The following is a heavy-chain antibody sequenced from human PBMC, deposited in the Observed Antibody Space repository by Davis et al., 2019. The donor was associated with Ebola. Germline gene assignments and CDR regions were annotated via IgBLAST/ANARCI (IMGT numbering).Heavy chain of an antibody. Sequence: GESLKISCAASGFTFSSYWMSWVRQAPGKGLEWVANIKQDGSEKYYVDSVKGRFTISRDNSKNTLYLQMNSLRAKDTAVYYCAKLNTVTTWPVVGYWGQGTLVTVSS. CDR1: GFTFSSYW. CDR3: AKLNTVTTWPVVGY. V-gene: IGHV3-7*03. J-gene: IGHJ4*02. CDR2: IKQDGSEK. D-gene: IGHD4-11*01.